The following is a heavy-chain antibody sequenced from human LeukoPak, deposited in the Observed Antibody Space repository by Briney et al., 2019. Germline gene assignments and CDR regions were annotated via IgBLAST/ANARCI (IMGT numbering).Heavy chain of an antibody. CDR2: ISYDGSNK. CDR1: GFTFSSYA. V-gene: IGHV3-30*04. D-gene: IGHD3-3*01. J-gene: IGHJ6*03. Sequence: GGSLRLSCAASGFTFSSYAMHWVRQAPGKGLEWVAVISYDGSNKYYADSVKGRFTISRDNSKNTLYLQMNSLRAEDTAVYYCARDGGLRFLEWLLAPLSYMDVWGKGTTVTVSS. CDR3: ARDGGLRFLEWLLAPLSYMDV.